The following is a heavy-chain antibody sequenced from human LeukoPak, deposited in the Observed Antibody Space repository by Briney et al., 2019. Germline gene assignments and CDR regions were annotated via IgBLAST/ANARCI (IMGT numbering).Heavy chain of an antibody. Sequence: PGGSLGLSCTASGFPFIEYSMNWGRPAPGKGLEWISYIGIDSGNTKYADSVRGRFTISADKAKNSLYLQMNSLRVEDTAVYYCARDHNYAFDNWGQGTLVSVAS. V-gene: IGHV3-48*01. CDR3: ARDHNYAFDN. CDR1: GFPFIEYS. J-gene: IGHJ4*02. D-gene: IGHD1-1*01. CDR2: IGIDSGNT.